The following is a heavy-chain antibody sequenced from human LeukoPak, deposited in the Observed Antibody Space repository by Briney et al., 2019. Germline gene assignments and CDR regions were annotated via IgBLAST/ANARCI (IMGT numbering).Heavy chain of an antibody. D-gene: IGHD2-2*02. Sequence: ASVKVSCKASGGTFSSYAISWVRQAPGQGLEWMGGIIPIFGTANYAQKFQGRVTITTDESTSTAYMELSSLRSEDTAVYYCAVGDCSSTSCYTDPIFDYWGQGTLVTVSS. J-gene: IGHJ4*02. CDR1: GGTFSSYA. CDR2: IIPIFGTA. CDR3: AVGDCSSTSCYTDPIFDY. V-gene: IGHV1-69*05.